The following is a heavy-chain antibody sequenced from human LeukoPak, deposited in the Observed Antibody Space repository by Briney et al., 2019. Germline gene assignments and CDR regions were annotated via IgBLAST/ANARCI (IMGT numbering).Heavy chain of an antibody. CDR1: GFAFSSYW. V-gene: IGHV3-74*01. Sequence: PGGSLRLSCAASGFAFSSYWMLWVRQAPGKGLVWVSRVNGDGSSTTYADSVKGRFTISRDNDKNILYLQMSSLRVEDTATYYCARLQFDYWGQGILVTVSS. CDR2: VNGDGSST. CDR3: ARLQFDY. J-gene: IGHJ4*02.